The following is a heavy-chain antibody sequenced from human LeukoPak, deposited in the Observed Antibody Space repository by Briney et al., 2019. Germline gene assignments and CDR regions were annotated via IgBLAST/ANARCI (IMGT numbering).Heavy chain of an antibody. CDR3: ARGQMAGIAARRDFDY. D-gene: IGHD6-6*01. Sequence: ASVKVSCKASGYTFTSYDINWVRQTTGQGLEWMGWMNPNSGNTGYAQKFQGRVTMTRNTSISTAYMELSSLRSEDTAVYYCARGQMAGIAARRDFDYWGQGTLVTVSS. CDR1: GYTFTSYD. J-gene: IGHJ4*02. V-gene: IGHV1-8*01. CDR2: MNPNSGNT.